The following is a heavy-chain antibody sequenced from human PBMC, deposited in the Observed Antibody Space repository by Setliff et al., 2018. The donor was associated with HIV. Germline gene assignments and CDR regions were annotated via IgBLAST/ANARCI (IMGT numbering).Heavy chain of an antibody. CDR3: ARGVAAAGL. CDR1: GGSITRSSYY. Sequence: SETLSLTCTVSGGSITRSSYYWAWIRQPPGKGLEWIGNIFYSGHTFYNPSLRSRVTISVDTSKNQFSLKLSSVTAADTAVYYCARGVAAAGLWGQGTLVTVSA. D-gene: IGHD6-13*01. V-gene: IGHV4-39*07. J-gene: IGHJ4*02. CDR2: IFYSGHT.